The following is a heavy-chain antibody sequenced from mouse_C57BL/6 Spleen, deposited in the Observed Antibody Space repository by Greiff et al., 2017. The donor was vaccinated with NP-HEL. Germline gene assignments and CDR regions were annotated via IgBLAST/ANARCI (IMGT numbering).Heavy chain of an antibody. CDR3: APAYYSNYGYWYFDG. D-gene: IGHD2-5*01. CDR2: IDPEDGAT. CDR1: GFNIKDYY. J-gene: IGHJ1*03. Sequence: EVQLQQSGAELVKPGASVKLSCTASGFNIKDYYMHWVKQRTEQGLEWIGRIDPEDGATKYAPKFQGKATISADTSSNTAYLQLSSLTSEDTAVYYCAPAYYSNYGYWYFDGWGTGTTVTVSS. V-gene: IGHV14-2*01.